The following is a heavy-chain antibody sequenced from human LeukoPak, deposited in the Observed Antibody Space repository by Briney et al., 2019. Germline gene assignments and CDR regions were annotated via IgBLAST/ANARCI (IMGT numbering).Heavy chain of an antibody. Sequence: ASVKVSCKASGYTFTTYPMNWVRQAPGQGLEWMGWINPNSGGTNYAQKFQGRATMTRDTSISTAYMELSGLRSDDTAVYYCARDQDSGSHNFDYWGQGTLVTVSS. V-gene: IGHV1-2*02. CDR2: INPNSGGT. D-gene: IGHD1-26*01. J-gene: IGHJ4*02. CDR3: ARDQDSGSHNFDY. CDR1: GYTFTTYP.